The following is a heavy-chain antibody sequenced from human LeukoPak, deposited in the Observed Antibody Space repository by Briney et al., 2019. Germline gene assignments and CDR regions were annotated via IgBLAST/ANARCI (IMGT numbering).Heavy chain of an antibody. J-gene: IGHJ6*02. CDR1: GFTFSSYW. CDR2: IKRDGSEK. Sequence: PGGSLRLSCAASGFTFSSYWMTWVRQAPGKGLEWVANIKRDGSEKHYVDSVKGRFTISRDNAKNSLYLQMNSLRAEDTAVYYCARVPPYYDSGGYLRYYYYGMDVWGQGTTVTVSS. D-gene: IGHD3-22*01. CDR3: ARVPPYYDSGGYLRYYYYGMDV. V-gene: IGHV3-7*01.